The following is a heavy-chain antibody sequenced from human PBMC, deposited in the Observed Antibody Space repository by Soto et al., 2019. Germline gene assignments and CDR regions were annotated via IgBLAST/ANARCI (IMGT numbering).Heavy chain of an antibody. CDR3: ARHFSSSSSWYGNYYYMDV. CDR2: IYYSGST. J-gene: IGHJ6*03. CDR1: GGSISSYY. V-gene: IGHV4-59*08. Sequence: SETLSLTCTVSGGSISSYYWSWIRQPPGKGLEWIGYIYYSGSTNYNPSLKSRVTISVDTSKNQFSLKLSSVTAADTAVYYCARHFSSSSSWYGNYYYMDVWGKATTVTVSS. D-gene: IGHD6-13*01.